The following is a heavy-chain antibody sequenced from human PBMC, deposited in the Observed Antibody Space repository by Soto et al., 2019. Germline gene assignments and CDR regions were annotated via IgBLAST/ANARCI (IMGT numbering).Heavy chain of an antibody. D-gene: IGHD3-10*01. V-gene: IGHV4-59*01. CDR2: IYYSGST. J-gene: IGHJ4*02. Sequence: SETLSLTCTVSGGSISSYYWSWIRQPPGKGLERIGYIYYSGSTNYNPSHKRRVNISVDTTKNQFYLKLSSVTTADTAVYYCARPLSGWFGEPRPGYFDYWGQGTLVTVS. CDR1: GGSISSYY. CDR3: ARPLSGWFGEPRPGYFDY.